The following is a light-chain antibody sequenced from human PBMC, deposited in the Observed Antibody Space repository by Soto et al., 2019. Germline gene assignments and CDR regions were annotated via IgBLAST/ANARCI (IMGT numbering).Light chain of an antibody. V-gene: IGLV2-18*01. Sequence: SVLTQPPSVSGSPGQSVTISCTGTSTDFVSYNRVSWYQQPPGTAPKLIIYEASNRPSGVPDRFSGSKSGNTASLTISGLRSDDEADYFCATWDDSLNGFYVFGTGTKVTVL. J-gene: IGLJ1*01. CDR2: EAS. CDR3: ATWDDSLNGFYV. CDR1: STDFVSYNR.